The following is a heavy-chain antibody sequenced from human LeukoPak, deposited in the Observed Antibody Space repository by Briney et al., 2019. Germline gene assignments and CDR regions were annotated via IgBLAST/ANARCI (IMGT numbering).Heavy chain of an antibody. CDR1: GFTFSSYA. CDR2: ISSSGSTI. CDR3: ARDLYCSSTSCYYNWFDP. V-gene: IGHV3-48*04. D-gene: IGHD2-2*01. Sequence: GGSLRLSCAASGFTFSSYAMSWVRQAPGKGLEWVSYISSSGSTIYYADSVKGRFTISRDNAKNSLYLQMNSLRAEDTAVYYCARDLYCSSTSCYYNWFDPWGQGTLVTVSS. J-gene: IGHJ5*02.